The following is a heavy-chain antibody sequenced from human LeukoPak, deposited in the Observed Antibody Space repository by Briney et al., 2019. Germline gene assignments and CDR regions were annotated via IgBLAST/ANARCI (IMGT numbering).Heavy chain of an antibody. J-gene: IGHJ4*02. CDR2: IKQDGSEK. V-gene: IGHV3-7*01. D-gene: IGHD3-3*01. CDR3: ARDSGVDAFLEGVDY. Sequence: GGSLRLSCVASGFTFSSYWMSWVRQAPGKGLEWVANIKQDGSEKYYVDSVKGRFTISRDNAKNSLYLQMNSLRAEDTAVYYCARDSGVDAFLEGVDYWGQGTLVTVSS. CDR1: GFTFSSYW.